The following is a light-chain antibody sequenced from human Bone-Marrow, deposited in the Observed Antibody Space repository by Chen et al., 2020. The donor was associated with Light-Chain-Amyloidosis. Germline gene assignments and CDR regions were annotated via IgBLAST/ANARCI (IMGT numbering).Light chain of an antibody. V-gene: IGLV2-14*01. CDR1: SSDVGGDNH. CDR3: SSYTITNTLV. J-gene: IGLJ1*01. CDR2: EVT. Sequence: QSALTQPASVSGSPGHSITLSCTGTSSDVGGDNHFSWYQQHPDKAPKLMIYEVTNRPSWVPDRFSGSKSDNTASLTISGLQTEDEADYFCSSYTITNTLVFGSGTRVTVL.